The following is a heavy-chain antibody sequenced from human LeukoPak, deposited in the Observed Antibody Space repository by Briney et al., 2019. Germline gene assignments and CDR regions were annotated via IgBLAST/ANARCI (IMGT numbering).Heavy chain of an antibody. J-gene: IGHJ4*02. CDR2: IYWDDEK. V-gene: IGHV2-5*02. D-gene: IGHD3-22*01. CDR1: GFSLTTTGVG. Sequence: SAPTLVKPTQTLTLTCTFSGFSLTTTGVGVGWIRQPPGKALEALALIYWDDEKRYRPSLRTRLTITKDTSKSQVVLTMTNMDPVDTDTYYCAHLYFYNSGGFFRAFDHWGQGTLVTVSS. CDR3: AHLYFYNSGGFFRAFDH.